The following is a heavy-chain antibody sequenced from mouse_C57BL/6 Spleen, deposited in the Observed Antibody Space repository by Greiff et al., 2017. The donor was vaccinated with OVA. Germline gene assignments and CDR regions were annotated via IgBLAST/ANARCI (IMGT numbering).Heavy chain of an antibody. CDR2: IWRGGST. CDR3: AKKGPGNYAMDY. Sequence: VKLVESGPGLVQPSQSLSITCTVSGFSLTSYGVHWVRQSPGKGLEWLGVIWRGGSTDYNAAFMSRLSITKDNSKSQVFFKMNSLQADDTAIYYCAKKGPGNYAMDYWGQGTSVTVSS. D-gene: IGHD4-1*01. V-gene: IGHV2-5*01. J-gene: IGHJ4*01. CDR1: GFSLTSYG.